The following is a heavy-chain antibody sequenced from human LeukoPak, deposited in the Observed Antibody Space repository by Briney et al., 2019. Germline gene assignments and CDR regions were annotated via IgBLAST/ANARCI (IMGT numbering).Heavy chain of an antibody. D-gene: IGHD1-1*01. Sequence: SETLSLTCSVSGGSISSSLYHWGWLRQPPGKGLEWIGNVLHSGHTYSSPSLQSRVAFSVDTSKNQFSLKLTSVTATDTAVYYCARQIVGTSWNYYYSYIDVWGKGTSVSVSS. J-gene: IGHJ6*03. V-gene: IGHV4-39*01. CDR3: ARQIVGTSWNYYYSYIDV. CDR2: VLHSGHT. CDR1: GGSISSSLYH.